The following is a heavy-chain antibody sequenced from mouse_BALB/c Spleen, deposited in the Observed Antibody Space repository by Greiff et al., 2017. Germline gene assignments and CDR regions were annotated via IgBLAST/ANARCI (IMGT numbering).Heavy chain of an antibody. CDR1: GYTFTSYW. V-gene: IGHV1-7*01. CDR3: ARGEKGGGPWFAY. Sequence: VKLQESGAELAKPGASVKMSCKASGYTFTSYWMHWVKQRPGQGLEWIGYINPSTGYTEYNQKFKDKATLTADKSSSTAYMQLSSLTSEDSAVYYCARGEKGGGPWFAYWGQGTLVTVSA. CDR2: INPSTGYT. J-gene: IGHJ3*01. D-gene: IGHD1-1*02.